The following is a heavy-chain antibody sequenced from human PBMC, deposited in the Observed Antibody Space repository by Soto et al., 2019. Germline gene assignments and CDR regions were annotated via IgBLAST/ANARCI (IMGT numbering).Heavy chain of an antibody. V-gene: IGHV4-31*03. Sequence: QVQLQESGPGLVTPSQSLSLTCTVSGGSIRSGGYYWRWIRQHPGRGLEWIGHISSRGNTDYNPSLESRVAISLDTPRNQFSLKLRSVSAADTAVYYCAASPNADFFDYWGQGALVTVSA. J-gene: IGHJ4*02. CDR3: AASPNADFFDY. CDR1: GGSIRSGGYY. CDR2: ISSRGNT.